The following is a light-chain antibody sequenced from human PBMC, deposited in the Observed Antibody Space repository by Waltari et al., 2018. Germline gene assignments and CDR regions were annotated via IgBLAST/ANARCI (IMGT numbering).Light chain of an antibody. CDR3: QSYDSSSSFL. V-gene: IGLV6-57*01. J-gene: IGLJ2*01. CDR1: SGNIGSNY. Sequence: FTLTQPHSVSESPGKTVSLSCTRSSGNIGSNYVQWYQQRPGSSPTTVIYEDRNRPSGVPARFSGSIDSSSNAAYLTISGLQPDDEAVYFCQSYDSSSSFLFGGGTKLTVL. CDR2: EDR.